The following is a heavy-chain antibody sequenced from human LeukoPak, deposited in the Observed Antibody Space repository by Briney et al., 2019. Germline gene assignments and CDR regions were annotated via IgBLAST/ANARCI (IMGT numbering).Heavy chain of an antibody. V-gene: IGHV3-30*02. J-gene: IGHJ3*02. CDR2: IRYDGSNK. CDR3: AKPAGGNSASAAFDI. CDR1: GFTFSSYG. D-gene: IGHD4-23*01. Sequence: PGGSLRLSCAASGFTFSSYGMHWVRQAPGKGLEWVAFIRYDGSNKYYADSVKGRFTISRDDSKNTLYLQMNSLRAEDTAVYYCAKPAGGNSASAAFDIWGQGTMVTVSS.